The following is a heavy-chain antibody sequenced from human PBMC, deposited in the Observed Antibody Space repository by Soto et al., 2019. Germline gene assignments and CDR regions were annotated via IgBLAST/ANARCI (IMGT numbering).Heavy chain of an antibody. CDR3: AREPGMITTYGMDV. J-gene: IGHJ6*02. CDR2: ISYDGSNK. V-gene: IGHV3-30-3*01. Sequence: QVQLVESGGGVVQPGRSLRLSCAASGFTFSSYAIHWVRQAPGKGLEWVAVISYDGSNKYYADSVKGRFTISRDNSKNTLYLQMSSLRAEDTAVYYCAREPGMITTYGMDVWGQGTTVTVSS. CDR1: GFTFSSYA. D-gene: IGHD3-16*01.